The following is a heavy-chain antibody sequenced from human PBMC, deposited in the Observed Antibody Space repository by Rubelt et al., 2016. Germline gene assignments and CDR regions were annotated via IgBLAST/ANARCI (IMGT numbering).Heavy chain of an antibody. CDR3: ARERAGSY. D-gene: IGHD3-10*01. V-gene: IGHV3-7*01. CDR1: GLTISDYW. J-gene: IGHJ4*02. CDR2: INQGGSEK. Sequence: EVQLVESGGGLVQPGESLRLSCAVSGLTISDYWVGWVRLVPGKGLEGVANINQGGSEKYYADSVKGRFTISRDSAKNSLYLRMNSLRAEDTAVYYCARERAGSYWGQGTLVTVSS.